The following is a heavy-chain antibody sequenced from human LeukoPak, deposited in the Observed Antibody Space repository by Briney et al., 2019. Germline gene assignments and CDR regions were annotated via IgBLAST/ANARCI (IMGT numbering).Heavy chain of an antibody. D-gene: IGHD1-26*01. Sequence: PSETLSLTCTVSGGPISSSSYYWGWIRQPPGKGLEWIGSIYYSGSTYYNPSLKSRVTISVDTSKNQFSLKLSSVTAADTAVYYCASGSGSYYGGVDYWGQGTLVTVSS. J-gene: IGHJ4*02. CDR2: IYYSGST. V-gene: IGHV4-39*01. CDR1: GGPISSSSYY. CDR3: ASGSGSYYGGVDY.